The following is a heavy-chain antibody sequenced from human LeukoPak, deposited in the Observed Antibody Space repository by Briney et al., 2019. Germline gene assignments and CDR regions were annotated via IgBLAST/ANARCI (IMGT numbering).Heavy chain of an antibody. V-gene: IGHV3-7*03. CDR3: ARGGEVAAAH. Sequence: GGSLRLSCAAPGFTFSSYWMSWVRQAPGKGLEWVANIKQDGSEKYYVDSVKGRFTISRDNAKNSLYLQMNSLRAEDTAVYYCARGGEVAAAHWGQGTLVTVSS. J-gene: IGHJ4*02. D-gene: IGHD6-13*01. CDR1: GFTFSSYW. CDR2: IKQDGSEK.